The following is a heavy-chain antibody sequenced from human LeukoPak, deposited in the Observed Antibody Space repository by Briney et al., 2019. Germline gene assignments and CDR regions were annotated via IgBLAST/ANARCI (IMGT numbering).Heavy chain of an antibody. J-gene: IGHJ4*02. V-gene: IGHV3-20*04. CDR1: GFTFHDHG. CDR2: LNWNGDNA. Sequence: SGGSLRLSCAASGFTFHDHGMSWVRQAPGKGLEWVSALNWNGDNAGYADSVKGRFTISRDNAKKSLYLQMNSLTAEDTAYYYCAREEGPYFDCWGQGTLVTVSS. CDR3: AREEGPYFDC.